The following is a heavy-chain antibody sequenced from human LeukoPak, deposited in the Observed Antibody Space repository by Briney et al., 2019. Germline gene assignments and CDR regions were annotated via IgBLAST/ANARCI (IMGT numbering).Heavy chain of an antibody. CDR2: IKQDGSEK. J-gene: IGHJ2*01. D-gene: IGHD2-15*01. V-gene: IGHV3-7*01. Sequence: HPGGSLRLSCAASGFTFSSYWMSWVRQAPGKGLEWVANIKQDGSEKYYVDSVKGRFTISRDNAKNSLYLQMNSLRAEDTAVYYCARGPSGASPYWHFALWGRGTLVTVSS. CDR1: GFTFSSYW. CDR3: ARGPSGASPYWHFAL.